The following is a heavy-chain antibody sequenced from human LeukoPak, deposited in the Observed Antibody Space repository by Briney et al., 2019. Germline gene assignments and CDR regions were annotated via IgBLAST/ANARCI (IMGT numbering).Heavy chain of an antibody. V-gene: IGHV3-30*04. J-gene: IGHJ4*02. CDR2: ISYDGSNK. CDR3: ANLLVGRVALVRGVIPNDY. CDR1: GFTFSSYA. D-gene: IGHD3-10*01. Sequence: QPGRSLRLSCAASGFTFSSYAMHWVRQAPGKGLEWVAVISYDGSNKYYADSVKGRFTISRDNSKNTHFLQMNSLRFEDTGLYYCANLLVGRVALVRGVIPNDYWGQGTLVTVSS.